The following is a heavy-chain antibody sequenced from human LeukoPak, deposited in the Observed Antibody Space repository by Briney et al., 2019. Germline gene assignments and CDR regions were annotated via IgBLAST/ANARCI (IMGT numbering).Heavy chain of an antibody. CDR3: TRDIVLPTAYWYFDL. V-gene: IGHV4-4*07. J-gene: IGHJ2*01. CDR1: GGFISSYY. D-gene: IGHD2-2*01. Sequence: SETLSLTCSVSGGFISSYYWSWIRQPAGKGLEWIGRIYSSGTTNYSPSLKSRVTMSVDTSKNRFSLRLSSVTAAGTAVYFCTRDIVLPTAYWYFDLWGRGTLVTVSS. CDR2: IYSSGTT.